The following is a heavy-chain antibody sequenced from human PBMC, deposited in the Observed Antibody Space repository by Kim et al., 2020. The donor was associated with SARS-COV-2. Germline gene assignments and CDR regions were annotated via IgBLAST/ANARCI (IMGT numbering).Heavy chain of an antibody. CDR2: IWNDGSNK. Sequence: GWSLRLSCAASGFTFSNYGMHWVRQSPGKGLEWVGVIWNDGSNKYNVDSVKGRFIISRDNFKKTVYLQMNSLRAEDTAVYYCARDRFRDYDFWSRFDPWGQGTLVTVSS. CDR3: ARDRFRDYDFWSRFDP. D-gene: IGHD3-3*01. CDR1: GFTFSNYG. V-gene: IGHV3-33*01. J-gene: IGHJ5*02.